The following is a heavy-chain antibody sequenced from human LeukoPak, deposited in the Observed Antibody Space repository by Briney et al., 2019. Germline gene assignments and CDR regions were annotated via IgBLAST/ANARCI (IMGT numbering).Heavy chain of an antibody. V-gene: IGHV3-30*04. D-gene: IGHD3-16*01. CDR2: ISYDGSNK. CDR3: AKVYLGDTPRDY. J-gene: IGHJ4*02. Sequence: GGSLRLSCAASGFTFSSYAMHWVRQAPGKGLEWVAVISYDGSNKYYADSVKGRFTISRDNSKNTLYLQMNSLRAEDAAVYYCAKVYLGDTPRDYWSQGTLVTVSS. CDR1: GFTFSSYA.